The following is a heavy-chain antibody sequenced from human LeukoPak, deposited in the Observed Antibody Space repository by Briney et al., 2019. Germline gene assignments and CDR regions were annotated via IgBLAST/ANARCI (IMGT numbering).Heavy chain of an antibody. CDR1: GGTFSSYA. CDR3: ASSHLVYDYGDPDAFDI. V-gene: IGHV1-69*01. Sequence: ASVKVSCKASGGTFSSYAISWVRQAPGQGLEWMGGIIPIFGTANYAQKFQGRVTITADESTSTAYMELSSLRSGDTAVYYCASSHLVYDYGDPDAFDIWGQGTMVTVSS. CDR2: IIPIFGTA. J-gene: IGHJ3*02. D-gene: IGHD4-17*01.